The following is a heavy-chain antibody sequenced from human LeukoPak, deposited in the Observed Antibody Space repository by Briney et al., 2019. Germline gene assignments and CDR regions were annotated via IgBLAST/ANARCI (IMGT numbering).Heavy chain of an antibody. CDR2: ISSSSSYI. V-gene: IGHV3-21*01. CDR3: ARDLYDSSGYYAVLFDY. D-gene: IGHD3-22*01. CDR1: GFTFSSYS. J-gene: IGHJ4*02. Sequence: GGSLRLSCAASGFTFSSYSMNWVRQAPGKGLEWVSSISSSSSYIYYADSVKGRFTISRDNARNSLYLQMNSLRAEDTAVYYCARDLYDSSGYYAVLFDYWGQGTLVTVSS.